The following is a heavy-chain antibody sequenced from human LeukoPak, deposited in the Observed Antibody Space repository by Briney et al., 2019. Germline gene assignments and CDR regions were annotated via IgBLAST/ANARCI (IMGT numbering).Heavy chain of an antibody. CDR3: ARMQGPRYFDL. Sequence: SETLSLTCTVSGDSISSYYWSRLWQPAGKGLEWIGRIHPSGSTNYNPSLKSRVTISLDTSKNQLSLKLSSVTAADTAVYYCARMQGPRYFDLWGRGTLVTVSS. CDR1: GDSISSYY. CDR2: IHPSGST. J-gene: IGHJ2*01. V-gene: IGHV4-4*07.